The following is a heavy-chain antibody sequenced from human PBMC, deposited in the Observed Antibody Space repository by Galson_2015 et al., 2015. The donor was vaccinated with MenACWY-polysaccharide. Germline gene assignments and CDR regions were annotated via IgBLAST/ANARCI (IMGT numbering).Heavy chain of an antibody. CDR3: TRADCSGRTCYFAF. CDR2: IIPLLDKP. CDR1: GGTFDDHG. D-gene: IGHD2-15*01. V-gene: IGHV1-69*04. Sequence: SVKVSCKASGGTFDDHGYTWLRQAPGQGLEWVGRIIPLLDKPNYAQKIQDRVTITADKSTRTVYMELSSLESEDTAVYYCTRADCSGRTCYFAFWGQGTLVIVSS. J-gene: IGHJ4*02.